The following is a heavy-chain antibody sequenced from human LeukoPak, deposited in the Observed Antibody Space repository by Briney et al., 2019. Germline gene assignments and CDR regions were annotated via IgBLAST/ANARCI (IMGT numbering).Heavy chain of an antibody. V-gene: IGHV3-21*01. D-gene: IGHD3-10*01. CDR3: ARGYGSGSYYTPRY. Sequence: GGSPRLSCAASGFTFSSYSMNWVRQAPGKGLEWVSSISSSSSYIYYADSVKSRFTISRDNAKNSLYLQMNSLRAEDTAVYYCARGYGSGSYYTPRYWGQGTLVTVSS. CDR2: ISSSSSYI. J-gene: IGHJ4*02. CDR1: GFTFSSYS.